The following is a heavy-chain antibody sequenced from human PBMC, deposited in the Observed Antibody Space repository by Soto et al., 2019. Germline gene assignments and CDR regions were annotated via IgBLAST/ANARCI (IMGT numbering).Heavy chain of an antibody. CDR3: ARGRGVRGAGNWFDP. CDR1: GGSFSGYY. CDR2: INHSGST. V-gene: IGHV4-34*01. Sequence: QVQLQQWGAGLLKPSETLSLTCAVYGGSFSGYYWSWIRQPPGKGLEWIGEINHSGSTNYNPSLKSRVTISVDTSKNKFSLKLSSVTAADTAVYYCARGRGVRGAGNWFDPWGQGTLVTVSS. D-gene: IGHD3-10*01. J-gene: IGHJ5*02.